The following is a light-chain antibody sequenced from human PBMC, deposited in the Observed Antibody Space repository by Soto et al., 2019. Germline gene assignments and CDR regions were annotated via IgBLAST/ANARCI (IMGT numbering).Light chain of an antibody. CDR3: QQSYIIPRT. CDR2: AAS. Sequence: DIQMTQSPSSLSASVGDRVTITCRASQSISNYLNWYQERPGKAPTLLIYAASSLQSGVPSRFSGSGSGTDFTLTISSLQPEDFASYYCQQSYIIPRTFGGGTKVEIK. CDR1: QSISNY. J-gene: IGKJ4*01. V-gene: IGKV1-39*01.